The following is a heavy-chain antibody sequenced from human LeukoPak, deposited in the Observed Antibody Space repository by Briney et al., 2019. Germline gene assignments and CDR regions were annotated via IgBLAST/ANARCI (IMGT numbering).Heavy chain of an antibody. CDR2: IRSKAYGGTT. J-gene: IGHJ4*02. V-gene: IGHV3-49*04. Sequence: GGSLRLSCAASGFTFSSYWMSWVRQAPGKGLEWVGFIRSKAYGGTTEYAASVKGRFTISRDDSKSIAYLQMNSLKTEDTAVYYCTLTWAHWGQGTLVTVSS. CDR3: TLTWAH. D-gene: IGHD7-27*01. CDR1: GFTFSSYW.